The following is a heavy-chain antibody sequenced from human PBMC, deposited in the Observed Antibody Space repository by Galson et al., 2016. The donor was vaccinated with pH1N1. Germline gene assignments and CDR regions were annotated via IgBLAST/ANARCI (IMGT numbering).Heavy chain of an antibody. D-gene: IGHD5-12*01. V-gene: IGHV1-69*10. J-gene: IGHJ6*02. Sequence: SVKVSCKASGGTFSSNAISWVRQGPGQGLEWVGGIISILGTPDFAQKFQGRVTTSADRSTGTFYMELRSLRSDDTAVYYCAREGYSHSDTYYFGMDVWGQGTTVTVSS. CDR1: GGTFSSNA. CDR2: IISILGTP. CDR3: AREGYSHSDTYYFGMDV.